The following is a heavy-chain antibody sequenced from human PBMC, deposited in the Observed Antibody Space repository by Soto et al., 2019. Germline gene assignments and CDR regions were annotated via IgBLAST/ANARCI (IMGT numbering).Heavy chain of an antibody. CDR2: INPNGGST. CDR1: GYTFSSYY. CDR3: ARDRKGVRGWYGMDV. Sequence: ASVKVSCKASGYTFSSYYIHWVRQAPGQGLEWIGIINPNGGSTNYAQNFKGRLTVTRDTSTATVYMDLSALTSDDTAVYYCARDRKGVRGWYGMDVWGQGTTVTVSS. V-gene: IGHV1-46*01. D-gene: IGHD3-10*01. J-gene: IGHJ6*02.